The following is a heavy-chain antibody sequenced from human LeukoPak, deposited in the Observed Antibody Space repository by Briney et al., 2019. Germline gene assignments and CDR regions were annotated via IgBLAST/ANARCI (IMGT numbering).Heavy chain of an antibody. D-gene: IGHD3-3*01. J-gene: IGHJ4*02. CDR2: ISSSGSTI. CDR3: ASADYDFWSGYYFDY. CDR1: GFTFSVYY. Sequence: NPGGSLRLPCAASGFTFSVYYMSWIRQAPGKGLEWVSYISSSGSTIYYADSVKGRFTISRDNAKNSLYLQMNSLRAEDTAVYYCASADYDFWSGYYFDYWGQGTLVTVSS. V-gene: IGHV3-11*01.